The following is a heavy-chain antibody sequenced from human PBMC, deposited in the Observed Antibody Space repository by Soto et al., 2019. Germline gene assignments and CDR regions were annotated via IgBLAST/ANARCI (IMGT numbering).Heavy chain of an antibody. D-gene: IGHD5-12*01. CDR3: ARDRSGYDLRGYYYYYMDV. CDR2: IYYSGST. CDR1: GGSISSYY. J-gene: IGHJ6*03. Sequence: SETLSLTCTVSGGSISSYYWSWIRQPPGKGLEWIGYIYYSGSTNYNPSLKSRVTISVDTSKNQFSLKLSSVTAADTAVYYCARDRSGYDLRGYYYYYMDVWGKGTTVTVSS. V-gene: IGHV4-59*01.